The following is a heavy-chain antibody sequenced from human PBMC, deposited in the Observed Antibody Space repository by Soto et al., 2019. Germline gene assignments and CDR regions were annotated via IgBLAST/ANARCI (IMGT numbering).Heavy chain of an antibody. V-gene: IGHV4-59*01. CDR1: GGSISSYY. CDR3: ARYYDFLSGDYYYYGMDV. CDR2: IYYSGST. Sequence: SETLSLTCTVSGGSISSYYWSWIRQPPGEGLEWIGYIYYSGSTNYHPSLKSRVTISVDTSKNQFSLKLSSVTAADTAVYYCARYYDFLSGDYYYYGMDVWGQGTTVTVS. J-gene: IGHJ6*02. D-gene: IGHD3-3*01.